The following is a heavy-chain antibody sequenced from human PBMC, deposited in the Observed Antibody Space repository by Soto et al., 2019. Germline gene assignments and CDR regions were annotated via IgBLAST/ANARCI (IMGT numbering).Heavy chain of an antibody. CDR2: VYYTGTT. Sequence: SETLCLTCTVSGGSVSSGNYYWSWIRQPPGKGLEWIGYVYYTGTTTYSPSLKSRVTISVDTSKNQISLKLSSVTAADTAFYYCARLGGYYQSLDTWGQGTLVTVSS. D-gene: IGHD3-22*01. CDR1: GGSVSSGNYY. CDR3: ARLGGYYQSLDT. V-gene: IGHV4-61*01. J-gene: IGHJ5*02.